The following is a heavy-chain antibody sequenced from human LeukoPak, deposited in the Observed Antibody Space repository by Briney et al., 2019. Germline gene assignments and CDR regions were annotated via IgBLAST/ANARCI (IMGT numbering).Heavy chain of an antibody. CDR1: GFPFSSYG. J-gene: IGHJ4*02. V-gene: IGHV3-30*18. D-gene: IGHD3-22*01. CDR2: ISHDGTNK. CDR3: AKVNYYESSGYYDY. Sequence: GGSLRLSCAASGFPFSSYGMHWVRQAPGKGLEWVAVISHDGTNKYYVDSVKGRFTISRDNSKNTLYLQMNSLRAEDTAVYYCAKVNYYESSGYYDYWGQGTLVTVSS.